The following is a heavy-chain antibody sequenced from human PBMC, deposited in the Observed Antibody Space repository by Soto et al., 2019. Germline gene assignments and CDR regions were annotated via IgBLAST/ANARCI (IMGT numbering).Heavy chain of an antibody. CDR3: AGVDHRGYFAILTDY. V-gene: IGHV4-31*03. CDR1: GYSLSSGGHY. J-gene: IGHJ4*02. CDR2: IYDSVNT. Sequence: TLCLTCTVSGYSLSSGGHYWSWIRQHPGKGLEWIGHIYDSVNTYYSPSLRSRVTISADMSKNQFSLNLRSVTAADTAVYYCAGVDHRGYFAILTDYWGQGNLVTVSS. D-gene: IGHD3-9*01.